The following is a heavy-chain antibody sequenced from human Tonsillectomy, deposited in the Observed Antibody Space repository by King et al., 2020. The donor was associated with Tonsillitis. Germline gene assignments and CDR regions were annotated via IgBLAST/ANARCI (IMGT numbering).Heavy chain of an antibody. J-gene: IGHJ5*02. Sequence: QLQESGPGLVKPSETLSLTCTVSGGSVSSGSYFWSWIRQPPGKGLEWIGYIYYSGNTNYNPSLKSRVTISVDTSKNQFSLKLSSVPAADTAVYYCARGGYCANGVCYPYNWFDPWGQGTLVTVSS. D-gene: IGHD2-8*01. CDR2: IYYSGNT. CDR3: ARGGYCANGVCYPYNWFDP. V-gene: IGHV4-61*01. CDR1: GGSVSSGSYF.